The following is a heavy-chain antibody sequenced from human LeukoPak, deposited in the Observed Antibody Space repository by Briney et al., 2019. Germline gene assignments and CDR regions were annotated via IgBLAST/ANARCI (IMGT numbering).Heavy chain of an antibody. CDR1: GDSISSSTYY. J-gene: IGHJ4*02. CDR3: ARNGAYNLDY. D-gene: IGHD1-14*01. Sequence: NSSETLSLTCNVSGDSISSSTYYWGWIRQPPGKGLEWIGSISHSGSTYYNSSLKSRVTISLDTSKNQFSLKLNSVTAADTAVYYCARNGAYNLDYWGQGTLVTVSS. CDR2: ISHSGST. V-gene: IGHV4-39*07.